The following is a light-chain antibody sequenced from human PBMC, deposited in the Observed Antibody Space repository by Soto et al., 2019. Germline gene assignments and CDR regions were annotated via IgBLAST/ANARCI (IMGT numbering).Light chain of an antibody. CDR3: QSYDSSLTALYV. V-gene: IGLV1-40*01. J-gene: IGLJ1*01. CDR2: GNS. CDR1: SSNIGAGYD. Sequence: QSVLTQLPSVSGAPGQRVTISCTGSSSNIGAGYDVQWYQQLPGTAPKLLMYGNSNRPSGVPDRFSGSKSGTSASLAITGLQAEDEADYYCQSYDSSLTALYVFGIGTKVTVL.